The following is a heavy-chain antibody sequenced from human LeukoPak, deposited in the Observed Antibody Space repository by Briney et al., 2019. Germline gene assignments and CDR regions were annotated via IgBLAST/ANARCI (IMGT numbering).Heavy chain of an antibody. CDR3: ARDNRVDGSFDY. V-gene: IGHV3-48*03. D-gene: IGHD5-12*01. Sequence: GGSLRLSCAASGFTFSTYEMNWVRQAPGRGLEWVSYISSSGSTIYYADSVKGRFTISRDNAKSSLYLQMNSLRAEDMAVYYCARDNRVDGSFDYWGQGTLVTVSS. CDR1: GFTFSTYE. J-gene: IGHJ4*02. CDR2: ISSSGSTI.